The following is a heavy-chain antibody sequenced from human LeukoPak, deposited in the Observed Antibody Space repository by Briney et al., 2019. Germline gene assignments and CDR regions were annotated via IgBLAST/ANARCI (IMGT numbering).Heavy chain of an antibody. CDR1: GYTFTGYN. CDR2: INPNSGGT. V-gene: IGHV1-2*02. Sequence: ASVKVSCKASGYTFTGYNMHWVRQAPGQGLEWMGWINPNSGGTNYAQKFQGRVTMARDTSISTAYMELSRLRSDDTAVYYCASLDYGDYGAVKDYWGQGTLVTVSS. D-gene: IGHD4-17*01. J-gene: IGHJ4*02. CDR3: ASLDYGDYGAVKDY.